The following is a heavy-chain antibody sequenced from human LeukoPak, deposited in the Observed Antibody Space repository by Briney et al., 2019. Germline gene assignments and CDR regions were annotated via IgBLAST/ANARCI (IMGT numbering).Heavy chain of an antibody. CDR1: GESFDGFY. J-gene: IGHJ5*02. CDR3: AIRLATSRLATATTWFDP. D-gene: IGHD2-2*01. CDR2: INYCGMT. V-gene: IGHV4-34*01. Sequence: SETLSLTCAVYGESFDGFYWNWIRQPPGKGLEWIGEINYCGMTNYNPALMTRVAISADSSKRQFSLDLTSVTAADTAVYYCAIRLATSRLATATTWFDPWGQGTLVSVSS.